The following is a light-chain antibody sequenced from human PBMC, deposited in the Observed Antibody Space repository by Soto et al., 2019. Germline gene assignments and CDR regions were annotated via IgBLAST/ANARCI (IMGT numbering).Light chain of an antibody. CDR1: QGISSY. Sequence: IQLTQYPSSLSASVGDRVTITCRASQGISSYLAWYQQKPGKAPKLLIYAASTLQSGVPSRFSGSGSGTDFTLTISSLHPEDFATYYCQQLNSYPLTFGGGTKVEIK. V-gene: IGKV1-9*01. CDR2: AAS. J-gene: IGKJ4*01. CDR3: QQLNSYPLT.